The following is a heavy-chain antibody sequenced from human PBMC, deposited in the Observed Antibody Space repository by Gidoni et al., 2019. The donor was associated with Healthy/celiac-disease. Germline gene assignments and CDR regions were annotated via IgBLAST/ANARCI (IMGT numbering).Heavy chain of an antibody. CDR1: GDSISSSSYY. D-gene: IGHD5-12*01. CDR2: IYHSGST. V-gene: IGHV4-39*01. Sequence: QVQLQESGPGLVKPSETLSLTCTVSGDSISSSSYYWGWIRQPPGKGLEWIGSIYHSGSTYYNSSLRSRVTISVDTAKNQFSLKLSSVTAADTAVFHCARHGSGDGYNWDYFDYWGQGTLVTVSS. CDR3: ARHGSGDGYNWDYFDY. J-gene: IGHJ4*02.